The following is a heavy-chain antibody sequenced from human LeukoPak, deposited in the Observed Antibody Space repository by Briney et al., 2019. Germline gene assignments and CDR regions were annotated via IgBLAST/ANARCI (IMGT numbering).Heavy chain of an antibody. V-gene: IGHV3-9*01. J-gene: IGHJ4*02. D-gene: IGHD3-22*01. CDR1: GFTFDGYA. CDR2: ISWNSGSI. CDR3: AKGPSPYDSSGYIDY. Sequence: GGSLRLSCAASGFTFDGYAMHWVRQAPGKGLEWVSGISWNSGSIGYADSVKGRFTISRDNAKNSLYLQMNSLRAEDTALYYCAKGPSPYDSSGYIDYWGQGTLVTVSS.